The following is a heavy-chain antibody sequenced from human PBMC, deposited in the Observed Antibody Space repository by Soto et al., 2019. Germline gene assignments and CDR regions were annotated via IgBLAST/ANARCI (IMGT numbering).Heavy chain of an antibody. J-gene: IGHJ4*02. CDR1: GFTFSSYA. CDR2: ISGSGSST. CDR3: AKATYCSGGSCYPYYFDY. V-gene: IGHV3-23*01. D-gene: IGHD2-15*01. Sequence: PGGSLRLSCAASGFTFSSYAMNWVRQAPGKGLEWVSTISGSGSSTYYADSVKGRFTISRDNSKNTLYLQMNSLRAEDTAVYYCAKATYCSGGSCYPYYFDYWGQGT.